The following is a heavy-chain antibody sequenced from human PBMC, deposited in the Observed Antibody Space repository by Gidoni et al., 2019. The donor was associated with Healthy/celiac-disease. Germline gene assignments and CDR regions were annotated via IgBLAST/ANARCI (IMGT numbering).Heavy chain of an antibody. V-gene: IGHV3-33*08. CDR3: AREETTMIVVVESGDDAFDI. CDR2: IWYDGSNK. CDR1: GFTFSSYG. D-gene: IGHD3-22*01. J-gene: IGHJ3*02. Sequence: QVQLVESGGGVVQPGRSLRLSCAASGFTFSSYGLNGVRQAPGKGLEWVAVIWYDGSNKYYADSVKGRFTISRDNSKNTLYLQMNSLRAEDTAVYYCAREETTMIVVVESGDDAFDIWGQGTMVTVSS.